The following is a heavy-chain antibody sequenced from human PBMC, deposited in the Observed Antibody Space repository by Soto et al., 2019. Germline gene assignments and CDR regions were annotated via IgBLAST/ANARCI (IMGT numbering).Heavy chain of an antibody. J-gene: IGHJ6*02. Sequence: GGSLRLSCAASGFTFSSYSMNWVRQAPGKGLEWVSYISSSSDTIYYADSVRGRFTISRDNAKNSLYLQLNSLRDEDTAVYYCTRDPGLEVRPSYYYAMDVWGQGTTVTVSS. D-gene: IGHD4-17*01. CDR1: GFTFSSYS. CDR2: ISSSSDTI. V-gene: IGHV3-48*02. CDR3: TRDPGLEVRPSYYYAMDV.